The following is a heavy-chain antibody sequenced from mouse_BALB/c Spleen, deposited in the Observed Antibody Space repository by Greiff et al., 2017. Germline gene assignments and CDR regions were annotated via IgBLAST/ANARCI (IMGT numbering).Heavy chain of an antibody. CDR3: AKGEYGNYVAY. CDR2: IYPYNGGT. CDR1: GYTFTDYN. V-gene: IGHV1S29*02. J-gene: IGHJ3*01. Sequence: EVQLQQSGPELVKPGASVKISCKASGYTFTDYNMHWVKQSHGKSLEWIGYIYPYNGGTGYNQKFKSKATLTVDNSSSTAYMELRSLTSEDSAVYYCAKGEYGNYVAYWGQGTLVTVSA. D-gene: IGHD2-1*01.